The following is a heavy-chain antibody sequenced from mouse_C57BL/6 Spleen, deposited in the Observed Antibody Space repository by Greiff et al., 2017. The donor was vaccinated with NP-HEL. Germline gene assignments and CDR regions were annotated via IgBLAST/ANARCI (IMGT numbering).Heavy chain of an antibody. Sequence: EVQLQQSGPVLVKPGASVKMSCKASGYTFTDYYMNWVKQSHGKSLEWIGVINPYNGGTSYNQKFKGKATLTVDKSSSTAYMELNSLTSEDSAVYYCARSIYCDYDGFAYWGQGTLVTVSA. D-gene: IGHD2-4*01. CDR1: GYTFTDYY. V-gene: IGHV1-19*01. CDR2: INPYNGGT. CDR3: ARSIYCDYDGFAY. J-gene: IGHJ3*01.